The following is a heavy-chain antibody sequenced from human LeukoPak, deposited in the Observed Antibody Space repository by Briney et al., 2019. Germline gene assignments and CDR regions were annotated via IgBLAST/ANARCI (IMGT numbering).Heavy chain of an antibody. CDR2: LYSDGNT. Sequence: GGSLRLSCAASGFTVITNDMTWVRQAPGKRLEWVSVLYSDGNTKYADSVQGRFTIPRDNSKNTLYLEMNSLSPDDTAVYYCARGVEPLAANTLAYWGQGTLVTVSS. CDR1: GFTVITND. D-gene: IGHD1-14*01. V-gene: IGHV3-53*01. J-gene: IGHJ4*02. CDR3: ARGVEPLAANTLAY.